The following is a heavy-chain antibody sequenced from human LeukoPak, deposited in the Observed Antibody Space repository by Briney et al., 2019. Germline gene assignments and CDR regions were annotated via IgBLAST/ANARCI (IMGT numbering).Heavy chain of an antibody. CDR1: GGTFSSCA. CDR3: AREYYYDSSGYLGWFDH. CDR2: IIPIFGTA. V-gene: IGHV1-69*06. J-gene: IGHJ5*02. D-gene: IGHD3-22*01. Sequence: SMKVSCKASGGTFSSCAISWVRQAPGQGLEWMGRIIPIFGTANYAQKFQGRVTITADKSTSTAYMELSSLRSEDTAVYYCAREYYYDSSGYLGWFDHWGQGTLVTVSS.